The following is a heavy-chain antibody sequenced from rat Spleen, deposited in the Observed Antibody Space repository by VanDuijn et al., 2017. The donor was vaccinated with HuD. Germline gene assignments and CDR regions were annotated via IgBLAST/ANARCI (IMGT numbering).Heavy chain of an antibody. J-gene: IGHJ3*01. CDR3: TRDHSYWGSYYPGGFAY. CDR2: MWSGGST. D-gene: IGHD1-12*01. V-gene: IGHV2-15*01. CDR1: GFSLTDYS. Sequence: QVQLKESGPGLVQPSQTLSLTCTVSGFSLTDYSVNWVRQPPGKGLEWIGAMWSGGSTDYNSVLKSRLSVSRDTSKSQVFLKMNSLQTEDTAIYFCTRDHSYWGSYYPGGFAYWGQGTLVTVSS.